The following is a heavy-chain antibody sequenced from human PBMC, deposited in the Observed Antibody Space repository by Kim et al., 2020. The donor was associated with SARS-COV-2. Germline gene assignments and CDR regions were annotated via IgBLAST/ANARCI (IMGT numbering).Heavy chain of an antibody. CDR3: ARLSGWERAVDI. D-gene: IGHD6-19*01. J-gene: IGHJ3*02. Sequence: NYSPSFQGHVTISADKSISTAYLQWSSLKASDTAMYYCARLSGWERAVDIWGQGTMVTVSS. V-gene: IGHV5-10-1*01.